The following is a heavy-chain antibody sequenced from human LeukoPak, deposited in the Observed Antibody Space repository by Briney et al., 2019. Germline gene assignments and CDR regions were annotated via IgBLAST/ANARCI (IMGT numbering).Heavy chain of an antibody. CDR3: AKALEYSSSSSFDY. D-gene: IGHD6-6*01. CDR1: GFPFSSYW. J-gene: IGHJ4*02. CDR2: IKQDGSKK. Sequence: GGSLRLSCVASGFPFSSYWMTWVRQAPGKGLEWVANIKQDGSKKSYVDSVKGRFTISRDNAKNSLYLQMNSLRAEDTALYYCAKALEYSSSSSFDYWGQGTLVTVSS. V-gene: IGHV3-7*03.